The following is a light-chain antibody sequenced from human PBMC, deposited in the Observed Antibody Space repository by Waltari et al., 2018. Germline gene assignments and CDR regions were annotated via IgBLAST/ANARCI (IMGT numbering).Light chain of an antibody. V-gene: IGLV2-11*01. J-gene: IGLJ3*02. CDR3: YSYADSYTWV. CDR2: EVN. CDR1: SSDVGGYND. Sequence: QSALTQPRSVSGSPGQSVTISCSGTSSDVGGYNDVPWYQQHPGKAPKFIIYEVNKRPSGFPDRFSGSKSGNTASLTISGLQDEDEADYYCYSYADSYTWVFGGGTKLTVL.